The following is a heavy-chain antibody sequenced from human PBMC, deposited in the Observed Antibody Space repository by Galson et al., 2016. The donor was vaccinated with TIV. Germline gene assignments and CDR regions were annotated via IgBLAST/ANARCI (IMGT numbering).Heavy chain of an antibody. CDR1: GYSFAGYF. CDR3: ARSDSYYKYALDF. CDR2: INHKTGAT. Sequence: SVKVSCKASGYSFAGYFMHWVRQAPGQGLEWMGWINHKTGATTYAQEFQGRITMTRDTSASTVYMDLNRLQSDDTAVYYCARSDSYYKYALDFWGQGTTVTVSS. D-gene: IGHD3-10*01. J-gene: IGHJ3*01. V-gene: IGHV1-2*02.